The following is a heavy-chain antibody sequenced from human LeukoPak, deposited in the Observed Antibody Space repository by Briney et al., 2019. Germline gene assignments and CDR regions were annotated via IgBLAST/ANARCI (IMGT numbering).Heavy chain of an antibody. CDR3: SCSSGI. CDR2: IKPDGSEK. Sequence: GGSLRLSCSASGFTFSSYWMNWVRQAPGKGLEWVAHIKPDGSEKYHVDSVKGRFTITRDNAKNSLYLQMNSLRDEDTAIYYCSCSSGIWGQGTMVTVSS. D-gene: IGHD2/OR15-2a*01. V-gene: IGHV3-7*02. J-gene: IGHJ3*02. CDR1: GFTFSSYW.